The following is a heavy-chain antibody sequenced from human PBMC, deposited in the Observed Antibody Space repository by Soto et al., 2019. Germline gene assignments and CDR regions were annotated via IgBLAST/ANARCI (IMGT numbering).Heavy chain of an antibody. CDR1: GYTFTSYD. D-gene: IGHD5-18*01. CDR2: MNPNSGNT. CDR3: AAFFDTAIPSYYGMDV. Sequence: ASVKVSCKASGYTFTSYDIIWVRQATGQGLEWVGWMNPNSGNTGYAQKFQGRVTMTRNTSISTAYMELSSLRSEDTAVYYCAAFFDTAIPSYYGMDVWGQGTTVTVSS. J-gene: IGHJ6*02. V-gene: IGHV1-8*01.